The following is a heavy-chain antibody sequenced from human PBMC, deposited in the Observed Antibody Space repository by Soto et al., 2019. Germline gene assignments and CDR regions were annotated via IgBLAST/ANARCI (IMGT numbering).Heavy chain of an antibody. CDR1: GFTFDDYA. Sequence: LRLSCVASGFTFDDYAMHWVRQTPGKGLEWVSSIDWNGGSTAYADSVKGRFTIPRDNARNSLYLQMNSLRPEDTAFYYCVKGRGSYFVYFGLDVWGQGTTVTVSS. J-gene: IGHJ6*02. CDR2: IDWNGGST. CDR3: VKGRGSYFVYFGLDV. V-gene: IGHV3-9*01. D-gene: IGHD1-26*01.